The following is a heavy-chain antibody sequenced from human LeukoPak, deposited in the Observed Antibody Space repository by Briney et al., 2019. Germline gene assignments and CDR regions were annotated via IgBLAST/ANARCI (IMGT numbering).Heavy chain of an antibody. CDR2: VYYSGST. Sequence: SETLSLTCTVSGGSISSSNFYWGWIRQPPGKGLEWIGSVYYSGSTYYNPSLKSRVTISVDTSKNQFSLKLSSVTAADTAVYYCARWAALYSSSSSTNAFDIWGQGTMVTVSS. V-gene: IGHV4-39*07. J-gene: IGHJ3*02. CDR3: ARWAALYSSSSSTNAFDI. D-gene: IGHD6-6*01. CDR1: GGSISSSNFY.